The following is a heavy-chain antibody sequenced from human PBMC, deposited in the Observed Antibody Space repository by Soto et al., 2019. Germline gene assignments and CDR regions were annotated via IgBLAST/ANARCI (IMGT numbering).Heavy chain of an antibody. CDR3: ARDRKVTSSYYYYGMDV. J-gene: IGHJ6*02. Sequence: ETLSLTCTVSGGSISSYYWSWIRQPPGKGLEWIGYIYYSGSTNYNPSLKSRVTISVDTSKNQFSLKLSSVTAADTAVYYCARDRKVTSSYYYYGMDVWGQGTTVTISS. CDR2: IYYSGST. D-gene: IGHD4-4*01. CDR1: GGSISSYY. V-gene: IGHV4-59*01.